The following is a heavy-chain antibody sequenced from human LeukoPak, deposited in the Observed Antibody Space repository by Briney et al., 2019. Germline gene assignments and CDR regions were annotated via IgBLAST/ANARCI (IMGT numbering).Heavy chain of an antibody. V-gene: IGHV4-39*01. J-gene: IGHJ6*03. CDR3: ARQISGYYYYYMDV. CDR1: GGSISSSNYY. D-gene: IGHD3-10*01. CDR2: IYYSGTT. Sequence: SETPSLTCTVSGGSISSSNYYWGWIRQPPGKGLEWIGAIYYSGTTYYNPSLESRVTISEDTSKNQFSLTLRSVTAADTAVYYCARQISGYYYYYMDVWGKGTTVTVSS.